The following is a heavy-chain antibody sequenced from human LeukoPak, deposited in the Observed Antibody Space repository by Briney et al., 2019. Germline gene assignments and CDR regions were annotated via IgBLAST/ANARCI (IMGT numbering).Heavy chain of an antibody. D-gene: IGHD1-26*01. CDR1: GGSISSGDYY. CDR2: IYYSGST. V-gene: IGHV4-30-4*01. CDR3: ARHRIGAGKYFDY. Sequence: PSQTLSLTCTVSGGSISSGDYYWSCIRQPPGKGLECIGYIYYSGSTYYNPSLKSRVTISVDTSKSQFSLKLTSVTAADTAVYYCARHRIGAGKYFDYWGQGTLVTASS. J-gene: IGHJ4*02.